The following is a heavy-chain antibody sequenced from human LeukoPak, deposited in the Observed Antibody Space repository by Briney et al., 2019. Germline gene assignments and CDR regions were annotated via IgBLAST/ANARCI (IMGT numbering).Heavy chain of an antibody. Sequence: PGGSLRLSRAASGFTFSNYAMAWVRQAPGKGLEWVSGICGNGGSTDYADSVKGQFTISRENSKNTLYLQMNSLRAEATAVYYCARSGGSGPEAFYIWGQGTVVTVSA. CDR2: ICGNGGST. D-gene: IGHD1-26*01. CDR1: GFTFSNYA. V-gene: IGHV3-23*01. J-gene: IGHJ3*02. CDR3: ARSGGSGPEAFYI.